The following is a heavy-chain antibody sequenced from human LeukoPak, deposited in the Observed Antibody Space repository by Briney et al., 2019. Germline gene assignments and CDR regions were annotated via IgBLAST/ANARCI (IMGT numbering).Heavy chain of an antibody. V-gene: IGHV3-48*01. CDR2: ISRSSSTV. CDR3: ARDRTTVTNYN. Sequence: GGSLRLSCAASGFTFSRYGMNWVRQAPGKGLEWVSYISRSSSTVYYADSVKGRFTISRDNAKNSLYLQMNSLRAEDTAVYYCARDRTTVTNYNWGQGTLVTVSS. CDR1: GFTFSRYG. D-gene: IGHD4-17*01. J-gene: IGHJ4*02.